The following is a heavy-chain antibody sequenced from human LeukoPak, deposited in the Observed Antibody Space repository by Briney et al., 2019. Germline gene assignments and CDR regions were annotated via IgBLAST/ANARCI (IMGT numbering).Heavy chain of an antibody. CDR3: TRSGYDILTGYYKGPIFDY. CDR2: IYTSGST. V-gene: IGHV4-4*07. CDR1: GGPISSYY. Sequence: SETLSLTCSVSGGPISSYYWSWIRQPAGKGLEWIGRIYTSGSTNYNPSLKSRVTISVDTSKNQFSLKLSYVTAADTAVYYCTRSGYDILTGYYKGPIFDYWGQGALVTVSS. J-gene: IGHJ4*02. D-gene: IGHD3-9*01.